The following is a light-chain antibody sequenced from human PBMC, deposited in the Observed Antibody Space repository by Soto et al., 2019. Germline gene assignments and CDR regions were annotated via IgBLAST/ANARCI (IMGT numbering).Light chain of an antibody. Sequence: QSALTQPRSVSGSPGQSVIISCTGTSSDVGGYKYVSWYQQHPGKAPKLMIYDVSNRPSGVRDRFSGSKSGNTASLTISGLQAEDEADYYCCSYAGSFYVFGTGTKVTVL. CDR1: SSDVGGYKY. J-gene: IGLJ1*01. CDR2: DVS. V-gene: IGLV2-11*01. CDR3: CSYAGSFYV.